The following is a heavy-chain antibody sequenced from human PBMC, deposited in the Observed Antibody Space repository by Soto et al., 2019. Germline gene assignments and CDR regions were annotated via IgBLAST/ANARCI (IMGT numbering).Heavy chain of an antibody. D-gene: IGHD3-9*01. CDR1: GYSFTSYG. J-gene: IGHJ4*02. V-gene: IGHV1-18*01. Sequence: ASVKVSCKASGYSFTSYGISWVRQAPGQGLEWMGWINAYNGNTNYAQNLQGRVTMTTDTSTSTAYMEVRSLRSDDTAVYYCARGNHDILTGYRFDYWGQGTLVTVSS. CDR2: INAYNGNT. CDR3: ARGNHDILTGYRFDY.